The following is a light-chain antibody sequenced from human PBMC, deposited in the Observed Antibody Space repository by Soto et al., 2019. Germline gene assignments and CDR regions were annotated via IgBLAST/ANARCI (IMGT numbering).Light chain of an antibody. CDR1: QSVSSW. Sequence: DIQMTQSPSTLSASVGDRVTITCRASQSVSSWLAWYQQKPGKAPKLLISKASTLESGVPSRFSGSESGTEFTLPISSLQPDDFASYYCQQYKSHSSFGQGTKLEIK. CDR3: QQYKSHSS. CDR2: KAS. V-gene: IGKV1-5*03. J-gene: IGKJ2*01.